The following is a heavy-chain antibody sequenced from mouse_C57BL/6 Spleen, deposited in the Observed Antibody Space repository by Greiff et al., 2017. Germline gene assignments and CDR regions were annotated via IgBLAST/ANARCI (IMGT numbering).Heavy chain of an antibody. V-gene: IGHV1-64*01. CDR2: IPPNSGST. CDR1: GYTFTSYW. D-gene: IGHD1-1*02. J-gene: IGHJ1*03. Sequence: QVQLQQPGAELVKPGASVKLSCKASGYTFTSYWMHWVKQRPGQGLEWIGMIPPNSGSTNYNEKFKSKATLTVDKSSSTAYMQLSSLTSEDSAVYYCARSDYYGGFDVWGTGTTVTVSS. CDR3: ARSDYYGGFDV.